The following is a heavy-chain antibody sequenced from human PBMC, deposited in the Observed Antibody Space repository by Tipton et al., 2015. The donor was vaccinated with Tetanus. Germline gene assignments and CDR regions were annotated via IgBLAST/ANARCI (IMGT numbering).Heavy chain of an antibody. CDR1: GDTIATRSPY. CDR3: ARDQARGARGWNYFDS. J-gene: IGHJ4*02. Sequence: TLSLTCSVSGDTIATRSPYWGWIRQPPGKGLEWIATIYYGGRSYYNPSLESRVTISADTSKNQLSLKLTSVTVADTAVYYCARDQARGARGWNYFDSWGQGTLVTVSS. D-gene: IGHD6-6*01. V-gene: IGHV4-39*02. CDR2: IYYGGRS.